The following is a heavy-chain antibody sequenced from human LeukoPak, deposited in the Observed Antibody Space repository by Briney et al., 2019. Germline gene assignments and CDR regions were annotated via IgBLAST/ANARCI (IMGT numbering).Heavy chain of an antibody. CDR2: INPSGGST. J-gene: IGHJ3*02. D-gene: IGHD2-2*01. Sequence: ASVKVSCKASGYTFISYYMHWVRQAPGQGLEWMGIINPSGGSTSYAQKFQGRVTMTRDTSTSTVYMELSSLRSEDTAVYYGARESAGCSSTSCYRGSMTTVTTGAFDIWGQGTMVTVSS. CDR1: GYTFISYY. CDR3: ARESAGCSSTSCYRGSMTTVTTGAFDI. V-gene: IGHV1-46*01.